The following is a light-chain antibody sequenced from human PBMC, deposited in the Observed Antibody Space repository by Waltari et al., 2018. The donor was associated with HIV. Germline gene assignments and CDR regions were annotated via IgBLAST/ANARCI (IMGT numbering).Light chain of an antibody. CDR2: GAS. V-gene: IGKV3-11*01. Sequence: EIVLTQSPATLSLSPGERATLSCRASQSVSSNLAWYQQKPGQAPRLLIYGASNRATGIPARFSGSGSGTDFNLTISSLEPEDFAVYYCQQRGNWPWTFGQGTKVEIK. CDR1: QSVSSN. J-gene: IGKJ1*01. CDR3: QQRGNWPWT.